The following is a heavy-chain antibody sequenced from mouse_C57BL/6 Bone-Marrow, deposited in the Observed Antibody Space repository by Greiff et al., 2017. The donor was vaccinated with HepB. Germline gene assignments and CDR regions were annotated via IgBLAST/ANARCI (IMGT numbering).Heavy chain of an antibody. Sequence: QVHVKQSGPELVKPGASVKISCKASGYAFSSSWMNWVKQRPGKGLEWIGRIYPGDGDTNYNGKFKGKATLTADKSSSTAYMQLSSLTSEDSAVYFCARSFITTVVDWYFDVWGTGTTVTVSS. J-gene: IGHJ1*03. CDR1: GYAFSSSW. CDR3: ARSFITTVVDWYFDV. D-gene: IGHD1-1*01. V-gene: IGHV1-82*01. CDR2: IYPGDGDT.